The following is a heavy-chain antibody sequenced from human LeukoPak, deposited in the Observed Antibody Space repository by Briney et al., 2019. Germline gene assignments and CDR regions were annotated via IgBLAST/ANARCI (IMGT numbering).Heavy chain of an antibody. CDR1: GFTFSSYA. CDR2: ISYDGSNK. CDR3: ARARSTVVTYYYYYGMDV. Sequence: PGGSLRLSCAASGFTFSSYAMHWVRQAPGKGLEWVAVISYDGSNKYYADSVKGRFTISRDNSKNTLYLQMNSLRAEDTAVYYCARARSTVVTYYYYYGMDVWGQGTTVTVSS. J-gene: IGHJ6*02. V-gene: IGHV3-30-3*01. D-gene: IGHD4-23*01.